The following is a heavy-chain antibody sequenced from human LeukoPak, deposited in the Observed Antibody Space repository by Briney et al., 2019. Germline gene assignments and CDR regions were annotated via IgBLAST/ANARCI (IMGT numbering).Heavy chain of an antibody. CDR2: INPNSGGT. Sequence: ASVKVSCRASGYTFTGYYMHWVRQAPGQGLEWMGWINPNSGGTNYAQKFQGRVTMTRDTSISTAYMELSRLRSDDTAVYYCARVSDFDWLGYRFYYYYGMDVWGQGTTVTVSS. CDR1: GYTFTGYY. J-gene: IGHJ6*02. D-gene: IGHD3-9*01. V-gene: IGHV1-2*02. CDR3: ARVSDFDWLGYRFYYYYGMDV.